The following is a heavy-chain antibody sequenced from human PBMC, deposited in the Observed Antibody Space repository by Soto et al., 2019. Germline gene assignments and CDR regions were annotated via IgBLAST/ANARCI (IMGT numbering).Heavy chain of an antibody. V-gene: IGHV4-59*08. J-gene: IGHJ4*02. CDR1: CGSISSYY. CDR2: IYYSGST. D-gene: IGHD6-19*01. CDR3: ARQDYSSGYDY. Sequence: SETLSLTCTVSCGSISSYYWSWIRQPPGKGLEWIGYIYYSGSTNYNPSLKSRVTISVDTSKNQFSLKLSSVTAADTAVYYCARQDYSSGYDYWGQGTLVTVSS.